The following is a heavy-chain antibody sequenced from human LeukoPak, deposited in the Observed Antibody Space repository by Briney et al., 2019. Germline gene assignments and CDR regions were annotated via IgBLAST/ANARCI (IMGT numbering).Heavy chain of an antibody. V-gene: IGHV3-23*01. CDR1: GFTFSNYA. CDR2: ISGSGGST. J-gene: IGHJ5*02. Sequence: GGSLRLSCAASGFTFSNYAMSWVRQAPGKGLEWVSGISGSGGSTYCADSVKGRFTISRDNSKNTLYLQMNSLRAEDTALHYCAKGFNWFDPWGQGTLVTVSS. CDR3: AKGFNWFDP.